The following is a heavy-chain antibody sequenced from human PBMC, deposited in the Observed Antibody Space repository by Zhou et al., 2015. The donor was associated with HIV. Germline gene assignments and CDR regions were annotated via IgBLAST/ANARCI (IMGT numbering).Heavy chain of an antibody. CDR2: IIPIFGTA. Sequence: QVQLVQSGAEVKKPGSSVKVSCKASGGTFSSYAISWVRQAPGQGLEWMGGIIPIFGTANYAQKFQGRVTITADESTSTAYMELSSLRSEDTAVYYCARDRDCSGGSCYSRAASNYYGMDVVGPRDHG. J-gene: IGHJ6*02. D-gene: IGHD2-15*01. V-gene: IGHV1-69*12. CDR1: GGTFSSYA. CDR3: ARDRDCSGGSCYSRAASNYYGMDV.